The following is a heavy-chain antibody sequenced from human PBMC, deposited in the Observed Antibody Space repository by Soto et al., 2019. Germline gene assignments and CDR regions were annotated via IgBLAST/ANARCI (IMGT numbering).Heavy chain of an antibody. CDR2: ISGTRANI. CDR1: GFTLSSSS. CDR3: AKRADTRYFEF. V-gene: IGHV3-23*01. Sequence: EVQLLESGGGLVQPGASLRLSCAASGFTLSSSSMSWVRQAPGKGLEWVSISGTRANIYYAESVRGRVTISRDNSKTARSLHMNSRRDEDTAIYYCAKRADTRYFEFLGQGTLVIVSS. J-gene: IGHJ4*02.